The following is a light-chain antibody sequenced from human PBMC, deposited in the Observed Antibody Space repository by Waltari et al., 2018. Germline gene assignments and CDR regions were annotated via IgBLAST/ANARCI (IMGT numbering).Light chain of an antibody. V-gene: IGLV2-14*03. J-gene: IGLJ2*01. Sequence: QSALTQPASVSASLGQSITISCTGTSSDVATYNRVSWYQQYPGKAPELIPYDVDKRPSVVSNRFSGSKSGNTASLTISGLQAEDEADYYCSSYTTTTRFFGVGTKLTVL. CDR1: SSDVATYNR. CDR2: DVD. CDR3: SSYTTTTRF.